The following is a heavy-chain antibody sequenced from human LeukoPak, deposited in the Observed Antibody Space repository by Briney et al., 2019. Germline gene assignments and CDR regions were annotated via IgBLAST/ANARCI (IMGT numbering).Heavy chain of an antibody. Sequence: SETLSLTCTVSGGSISSYYWCWIRQPPGKGLEWIGYIYTSGSTNYNPSLKSRVTISVDTSKNQFSLKLSSVTAADTAVYYCAGGGSSSHFIYWGQGTLVTVSS. CDR1: GGSISSYY. J-gene: IGHJ4*02. D-gene: IGHD6-6*01. CDR2: IYTSGST. CDR3: AGGGSSSHFIY. V-gene: IGHV4-4*09.